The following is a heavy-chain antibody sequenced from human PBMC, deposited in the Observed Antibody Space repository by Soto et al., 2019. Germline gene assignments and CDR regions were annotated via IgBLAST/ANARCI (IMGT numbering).Heavy chain of an antibody. D-gene: IGHD6-19*01. J-gene: IGHJ6*04. V-gene: IGHV6-1*01. CDR2: TYYRSKWYN. Sequence: PSPTVSLTCAISGESVSSNSAAWNWIRQSPSRGLEWLGRTYYRSKWYNDYAVSVKSRITINADTSKNQFSLQLNSVAPEDTAVYYCARDRFRYSRGWTPQANDYAYRAMDVWGKGTTVT. CDR1: GESVSSNSAA. CDR3: ARDRFRYSRGWTPQANDYAYRAMDV.